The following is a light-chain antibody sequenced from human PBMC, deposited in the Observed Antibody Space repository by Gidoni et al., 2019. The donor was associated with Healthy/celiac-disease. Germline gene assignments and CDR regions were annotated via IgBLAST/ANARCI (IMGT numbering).Light chain of an antibody. CDR2: GAS. CDR1: QSVSSSY. J-gene: IGKJ1*01. CDR3: QQYGSSRGT. Sequence: EIVLTQSPGPLSLSPGERATLSCRASQSVSSSYLAWYQHKPGQAPRLLIYGASSRATGIPDSFSGSGSGTDFTLTISRLEPEDFAVYYCQQYGSSRGTFGQGTKVEIK. V-gene: IGKV3-20*01.